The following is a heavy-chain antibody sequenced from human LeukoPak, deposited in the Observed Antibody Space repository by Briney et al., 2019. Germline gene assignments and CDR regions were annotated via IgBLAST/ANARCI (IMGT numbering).Heavy chain of an antibody. D-gene: IGHD6-13*01. J-gene: IGHJ5*02. V-gene: IGHV1-46*01. Sequence: GASVKVSCKASGYTFTSYDINWVRQATGQGLEWMGIINPSGGSTSYAQKFQGRVTMTRDMSTSTVYMELSSLRSEDTAVYYCARAFRVYRSNWFDPWGQGTLVTVSS. CDR3: ARAFRVYRSNWFDP. CDR1: GYTFTSYD. CDR2: INPSGGST.